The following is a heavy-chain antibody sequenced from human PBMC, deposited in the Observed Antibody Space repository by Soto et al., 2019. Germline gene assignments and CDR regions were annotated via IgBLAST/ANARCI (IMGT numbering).Heavy chain of an antibody. CDR2: IYYSGST. D-gene: IGHD5-12*01. CDR1: GGSISSGGYY. V-gene: IGHV4-31*03. Sequence: QVQLQESGPGLVKPSQTLSLTCTVSGGSISSGGYYWSWIRQHPGKGLEWIGYIYYSGSTYYNPXLKMRVPIPVDXSXNXISLKLSSVTAAVTAVYYCAASCVACGGFNYYGMDVWGQGTTVTVSS. J-gene: IGHJ6*02. CDR3: AASCVACGGFNYYGMDV.